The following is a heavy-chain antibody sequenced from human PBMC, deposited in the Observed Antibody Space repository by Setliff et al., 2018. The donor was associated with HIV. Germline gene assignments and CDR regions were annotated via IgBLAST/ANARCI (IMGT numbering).Heavy chain of an antibody. CDR2: INVGKGDT. CDR1: GYTFTTYS. J-gene: IGHJ4*02. CDR3: TRNPHSSGWYLLDY. Sequence: ASVKVSCKASGYTFTTYSLHWVRQAPGQSLEWMGWINVGKGDTKSSQKFQGRFTISRDNAENSLYLQMNSLRVEDTAVYYCTRNPHSSGWYLLDYWAQGTQVTVSS. D-gene: IGHD6-19*01. V-gene: IGHV1-3*01.